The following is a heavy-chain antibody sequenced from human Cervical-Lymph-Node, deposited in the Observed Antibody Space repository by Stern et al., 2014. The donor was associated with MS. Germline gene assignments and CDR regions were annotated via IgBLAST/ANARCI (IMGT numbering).Heavy chain of an antibody. J-gene: IGHJ5*02. CDR2: IIPVLSTI. V-gene: IGHV1-69*01. CDR1: GGTSNSHG. D-gene: IGHD3-10*01. Sequence: VQLVQSGAEVKKPGSSVKVSCKASGGTSNSHGISWVRTAPGQGLGWMGGIIPVLSTIDYAQKCQGRVTITADESTSTTYMELSSLRSEDTAVYYCARRGSARRGSGWLDPWGQGTLVTVSS. CDR3: ARRGSARRGSGWLDP.